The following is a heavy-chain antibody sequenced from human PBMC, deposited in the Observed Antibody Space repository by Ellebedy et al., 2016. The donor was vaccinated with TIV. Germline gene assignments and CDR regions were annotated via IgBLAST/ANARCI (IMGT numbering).Heavy chain of an antibody. CDR3: AKGRGGGSDTSAPRYYFDY. J-gene: IGHJ4*02. Sequence: GESLKISCAASGFTFSGYAMSWVRQTPGKRLEWVAGINSRGGTTSYADSVKGRFIISRDNSKKTLYLQMNSLRAEETAVYYCAKGRGGGSDTSAPRYYFDYWGLGTLVTVSS. CDR1: GFTFSGYA. D-gene: IGHD3-22*01. CDR2: INSRGGTT. V-gene: IGHV3-23*01.